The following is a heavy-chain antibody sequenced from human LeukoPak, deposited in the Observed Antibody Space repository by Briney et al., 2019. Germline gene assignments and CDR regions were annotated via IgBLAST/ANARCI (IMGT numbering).Heavy chain of an antibody. Sequence: SETLSLTCAVYGGSFSGYYWSWIRQPPGKGLEWIGEINHSGSTNYNPSLKSRVTISVDTSKNQFSLKLSSVTAADTAVYYCARIGAGYAYWGQGTLVTVSS. CDR2: INHSGST. V-gene: IGHV4-34*01. J-gene: IGHJ4*02. CDR3: ARIGAGYAY. D-gene: IGHD3-9*01. CDR1: GGSFSGYY.